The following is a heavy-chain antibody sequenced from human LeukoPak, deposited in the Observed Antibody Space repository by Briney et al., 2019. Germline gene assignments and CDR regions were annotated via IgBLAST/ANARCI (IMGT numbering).Heavy chain of an antibody. CDR1: GFTFSSYV. Sequence: PGGSLRLSCAASGFTFSSYVMYWVRQAPGKGLEWVAVISYDGSNKYYADSVKGRFTISRDNSKNTLYLQMNSLRAEDTAVYYCAREGIVYCTNGVCYVDYWGQGTPVTVSS. J-gene: IGHJ4*02. CDR2: ISYDGSNK. D-gene: IGHD2-8*01. CDR3: AREGIVYCTNGVCYVDY. V-gene: IGHV3-30-3*01.